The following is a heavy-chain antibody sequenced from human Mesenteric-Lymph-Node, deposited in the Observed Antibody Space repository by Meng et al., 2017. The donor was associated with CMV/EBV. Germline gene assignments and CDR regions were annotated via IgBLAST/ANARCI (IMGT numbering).Heavy chain of an antibody. CDR3: ASLYSSSWNYYYYGMDV. CDR1: GGSISSYY. CDR2: IYYSGST. Sequence: SETLSLTCTVSGGSISSYYWSWIRQPPGKGLEWIGYIYYSGSTNYNPSLKSRVTISVDTSKNQFSLKLSSVTAADTAAYYCASLYSSSWNYYYYGMDVWGQGTTVTVSS. D-gene: IGHD6-13*01. V-gene: IGHV4-59*12. J-gene: IGHJ6*02.